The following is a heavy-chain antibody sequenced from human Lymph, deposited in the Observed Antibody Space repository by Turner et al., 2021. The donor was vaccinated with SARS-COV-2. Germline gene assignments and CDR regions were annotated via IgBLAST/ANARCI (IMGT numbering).Heavy chain of an antibody. V-gene: IGHV4-31*03. J-gene: IGHJ4*02. CDR3: ARARTSGTNYPGDFDY. Sequence: QVQLQESGPGLVKPSQTLPLTCTVSGGSISSGGYYWSWIRQHPGKGLEWIGYIYYSGSTYYNPSLKSRVTISLDTSKNQFSLKLSSVTAADTAVYYCARARTSGTNYPGDFDYWGQGTPVTVSS. D-gene: IGHD1-1*01. CDR2: IYYSGST. CDR1: GGSISSGGYY.